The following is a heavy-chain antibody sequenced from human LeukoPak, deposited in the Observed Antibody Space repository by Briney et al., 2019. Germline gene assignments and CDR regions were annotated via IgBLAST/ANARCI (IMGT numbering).Heavy chain of an antibody. CDR2: ISTVSTYK. J-gene: IGHJ6*03. Sequence: GGSLRLSCAASGFTFSDYSRTRVRQAPGKGLEWVSSISTVSTYKFYSDSVKGRFTISRDNAKNTLYLQMTSLNAADTAVYYSAREGSGFDLYYFMDVWGRGTPVTVSS. CDR3: AREGSGFDLYYFMDV. V-gene: IGHV3-21*01. CDR1: GFTFSDYS. D-gene: IGHD6-25*01.